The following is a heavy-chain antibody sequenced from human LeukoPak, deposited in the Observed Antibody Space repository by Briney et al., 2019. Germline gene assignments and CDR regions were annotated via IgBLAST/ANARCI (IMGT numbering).Heavy chain of an antibody. J-gene: IGHJ4*02. D-gene: IGHD6-13*01. CDR2: INPSGGST. CDR1: GYSFTSYY. CDR3: ARGILSMAAAGITNFDY. Sequence: ASVKISCKAYGYSFTSYYMHWVRQAPGQGLEWMGIINPSGGSTSYAEKFQGRVTITADESTSTAYMELSSLRSEDTAVYYCARGILSMAAAGITNFDYWGQGTLVTVSS. V-gene: IGHV1-46*01.